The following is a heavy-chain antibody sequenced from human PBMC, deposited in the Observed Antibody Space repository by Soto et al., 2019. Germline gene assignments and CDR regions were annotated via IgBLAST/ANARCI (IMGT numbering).Heavy chain of an antibody. J-gene: IGHJ4*02. CDR1: GFTFSSYA. D-gene: IGHD4-17*01. CDR2: ISGSGGST. Sequence: GGSLRLSCAASGFTFSSYAMSWVRQAPGKGLEWVSAISGSGGSTYYADSVKGRFTISRDNSKNTLYLQMNSLRAEDTAVYYCAKAHPSPLWSRGDYGYFDYWGQGTLVTVSS. V-gene: IGHV3-23*01. CDR3: AKAHPSPLWSRGDYGYFDY.